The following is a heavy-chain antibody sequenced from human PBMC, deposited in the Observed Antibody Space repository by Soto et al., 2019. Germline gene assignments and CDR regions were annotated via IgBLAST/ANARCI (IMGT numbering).Heavy chain of an antibody. CDR3: ARHEGNGNVWPLDY. Sequence: QVQLLESGPGLVKPSETLSLTCTVSGDSIGTTHSYWAWIRQSPGKGLEWIGNIHYSGSTYYMPSLRSRVTLSVDTSKIQFALRLTSVTAEDTAVYYCARHEGNGNVWPLDYWGQGILVTVS. CDR1: GDSIGTTHSY. D-gene: IGHD2-8*01. V-gene: IGHV4-39*01. J-gene: IGHJ4*02. CDR2: IHYSGST.